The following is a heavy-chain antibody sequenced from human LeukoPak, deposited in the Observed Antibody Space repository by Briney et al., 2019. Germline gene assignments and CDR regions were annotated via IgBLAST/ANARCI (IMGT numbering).Heavy chain of an antibody. J-gene: IGHJ4*02. V-gene: IGHV3-48*03. CDR3: ARDPPSITMVRGVISYFDY. CDR1: GFTFSSYE. Sequence: PGGSLRLSCAASGFTFSSYEMNWVRQAPGKGLEWVSYISSSGSTIYYADSVKGRFTISRDNAKNSLYLQMNSLRAEDTALYYCARDPPSITMVRGVISYFDYWGQGTLVTVSS. D-gene: IGHD3-10*01. CDR2: ISSSGSTI.